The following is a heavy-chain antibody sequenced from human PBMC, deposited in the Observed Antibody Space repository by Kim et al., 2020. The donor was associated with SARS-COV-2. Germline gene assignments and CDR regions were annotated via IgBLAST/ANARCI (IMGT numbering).Heavy chain of an antibody. CDR3: AKDKRGGAVDY. D-gene: IGHD1-26*01. V-gene: IGHV3-23*01. J-gene: IGHJ4*02. Sequence: TYYADSVKGRFTISRDNSKNTLYLQMNSLRAEDTAVYYCAKDKRGGAVDYWGQGTLVTVSS. CDR2: T.